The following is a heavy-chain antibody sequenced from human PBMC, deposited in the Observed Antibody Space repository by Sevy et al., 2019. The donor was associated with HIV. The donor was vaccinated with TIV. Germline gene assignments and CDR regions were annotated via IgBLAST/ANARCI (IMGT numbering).Heavy chain of an antibody. CDR3: ARDRGVRGLQFDY. V-gene: IGHV3-48*02. Sequence: GGSLRLSCAASGFTFSIYSMNWVRQAPGKGLEWVSYISSGTSTIYYADSVKGRFTISRDNAKNSLYLQMNSLRDEDTAVHYCARDRGVRGLQFDYWGQGTLVTVSS. CDR1: GFTFSIYS. CDR2: ISSGTSTI. J-gene: IGHJ4*02. D-gene: IGHD3-10*01.